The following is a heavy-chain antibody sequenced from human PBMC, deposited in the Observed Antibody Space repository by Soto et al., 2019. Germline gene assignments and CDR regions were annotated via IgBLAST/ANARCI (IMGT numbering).Heavy chain of an antibody. J-gene: IGHJ5*02. CDR3: ARFTYYDFWSGYYTTTYNWFDP. Sequence: GASVKVSCKASGYTFTSHGISWVRQAPGQGLEWMGWISAYNGNTNYAQKLQGRVTMTTATSTSTAYMELRSLRSDDTAVYYCARFTYYDFWSGYYTTTYNWFDPWGQGTLVTVSS. D-gene: IGHD3-3*01. V-gene: IGHV1-18*01. CDR2: ISAYNGNT. CDR1: GYTFTSHG.